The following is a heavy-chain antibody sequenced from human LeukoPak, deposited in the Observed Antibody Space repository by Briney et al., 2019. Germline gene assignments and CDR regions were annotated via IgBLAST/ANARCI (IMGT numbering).Heavy chain of an antibody. CDR2: ISYDGSNK. V-gene: IGHV3-30-3*01. J-gene: IGHJ4*02. CDR3: ARVGYSSSWYDSLDY. CDR1: GFTFSSYA. D-gene: IGHD6-13*01. Sequence: PGGSLRLSCAASGFTFSSYAMHWVRQAPGKGLEWVAVISYDGSNKYYADSVKGRFTISRDNSKNTLYLQMNSLRAEDTAVYYCARVGYSSSWYDSLDYWGQGTLVTVSS.